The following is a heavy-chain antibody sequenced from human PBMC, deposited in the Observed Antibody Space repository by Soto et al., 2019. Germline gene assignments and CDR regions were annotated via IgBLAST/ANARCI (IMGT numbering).Heavy chain of an antibody. CDR3: AHPRGYGVFDAYDI. J-gene: IGHJ3*02. D-gene: IGHD4-17*01. CDR2: ISASGDYT. CDR1: GFTFSTYA. V-gene: IGHV3-23*01. Sequence: EGQLLESGGGLEQHGGSLRLSCAASGFTFSTYAMNWVRQAPGKGLEWISAISASGDYTAYADSVKGRFTISRDTSVSALYLQMNSLRIDDTAVYYCAHPRGYGVFDAYDIWGQGTMVTVSS.